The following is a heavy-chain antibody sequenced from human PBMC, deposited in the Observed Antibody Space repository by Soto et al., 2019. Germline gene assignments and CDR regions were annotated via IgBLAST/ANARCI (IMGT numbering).Heavy chain of an antibody. CDR2: IYHSGGT. J-gene: IGHJ6*03. V-gene: IGHV4-4*02. Sequence: SETLSLTCAVSSGSISSSNWWSWVRRPPGKGLEWIGEIYHSGGTNYNPSLKSRVTISVDKSKNQFSLKLSSVTAADTAVYYCARANYDEYYMDVWGKGTTVTVSS. CDR1: SGSISSSNW. CDR3: ARANYDEYYMDV.